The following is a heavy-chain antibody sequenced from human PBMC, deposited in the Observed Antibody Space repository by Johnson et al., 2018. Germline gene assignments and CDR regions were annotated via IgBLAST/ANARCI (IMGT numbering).Heavy chain of an antibody. Sequence: VQLVQSGGGLVQPGGSLRLSCAASGSTFVYYWMSWVRQAPGKGLEWVANIKEDGSEMYYLDSVRGRFTISRDNAKKSLDLKRNSLRAEDTAIYYCAREGSRGYGRNWFDPWGQGTLVTVSP. CDR1: GSTFVYYW. D-gene: IGHD3-22*01. V-gene: IGHV3-7*01. CDR2: IKEDGSEM. J-gene: IGHJ5*02. CDR3: AREGSRGYGRNWFDP.